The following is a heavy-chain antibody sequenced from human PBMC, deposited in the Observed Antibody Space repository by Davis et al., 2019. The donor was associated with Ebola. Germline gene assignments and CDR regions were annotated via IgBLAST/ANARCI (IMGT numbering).Heavy chain of an antibody. D-gene: IGHD4-11*01. V-gene: IGHV1-18*04. CDR3: ARDHRDDYSNANWFDP. J-gene: IGHJ5*02. Sequence: ASVKVSCKASGYTFTSYGISWVRQAPGQGLEWMGWISAYNGNTNYAQKLQGRVTMTTDTSTSTAYMELRSLRSDDTAVYYCARDHRDDYSNANWFDPWGQGTLVTVSS. CDR2: ISAYNGNT. CDR1: GYTFTSYG.